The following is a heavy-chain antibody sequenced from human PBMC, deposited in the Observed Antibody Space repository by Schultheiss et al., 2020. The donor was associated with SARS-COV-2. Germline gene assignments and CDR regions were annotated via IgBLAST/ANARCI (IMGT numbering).Heavy chain of an antibody. CDR3: TRVRQRAIYDFWSGADYYYYGMDV. J-gene: IGHJ6*02. Sequence: GESLKISCASSGFTFSNAYMSWVRQAPGMGPEWVGRTRNKANSYTTEYAASVKGRFTISRDDSKSIAYLQMNSLKTEDTAVYYCTRVRQRAIYDFWSGADYYYYGMDVWGQGTTVTVSS. D-gene: IGHD3-3*01. V-gene: IGHV3-72*01. CDR2: TRNKANSYTT. CDR1: GFTFSNAY.